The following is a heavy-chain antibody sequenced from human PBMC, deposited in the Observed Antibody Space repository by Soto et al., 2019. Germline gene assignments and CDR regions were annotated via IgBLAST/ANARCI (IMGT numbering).Heavy chain of an antibody. D-gene: IGHD3-16*01. CDR3: ARNDAYHMDV. CDR1: GASISSSYW. Sequence: QVQLQESGPGLVKPSGTLSLTCAVSGASISSSYWWCWVRQPPGKGREWIGEIHHSTGANYNPSLRSRVIISVDTSKNQLFLRVTSVTVADTAVYFCARNDAYHMDVWGQGTTVTVSS. CDR2: IHHSTGA. V-gene: IGHV4-4*02. J-gene: IGHJ6*03.